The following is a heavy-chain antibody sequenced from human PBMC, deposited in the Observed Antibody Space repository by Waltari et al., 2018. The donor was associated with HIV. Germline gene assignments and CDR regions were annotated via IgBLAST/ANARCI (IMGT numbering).Heavy chain of an antibody. CDR3: ATTANYRMDV. J-gene: IGHJ6*02. V-gene: IGHV5-51*01. Sequence: EVQLVQSGAEVKRPGEPLKISCEGSGYKLGAYWIAWVRQMPGKGLEWMGLRYPGGSDIRYSPSFQGQVTISAHTSTNTAYLQWSSLKASDTAIYYCATTANYRMDVWGQGTTVTVSS. CDR2: RYPGGSDI. CDR1: GYKLGAYW. D-gene: IGHD2-8*01.